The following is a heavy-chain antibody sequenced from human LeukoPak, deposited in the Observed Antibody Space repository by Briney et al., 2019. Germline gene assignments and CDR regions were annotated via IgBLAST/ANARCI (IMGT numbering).Heavy chain of an antibody. CDR2: ISRSGTDT. D-gene: IGHD3-22*01. J-gene: IGHJ4*02. V-gene: IGHV3-23*01. CDR1: GFNFNNYA. CDR3: AKRGGYESMPAFDY. Sequence: PGGSLRLSCAASGFNFNNYAMSWVRQAPGKGLEWVSAISRSGTDTYYADSVKGRLTISRDNSKNTLYLQMASLRAEDSAVYYCAKRGGYESMPAFDYWGQGTLVTVSS.